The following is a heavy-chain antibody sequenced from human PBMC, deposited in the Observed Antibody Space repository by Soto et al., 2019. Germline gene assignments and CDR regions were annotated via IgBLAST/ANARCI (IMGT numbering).Heavy chain of an antibody. CDR1: GFTFSSYS. CDR3: ASHITPSGYYDILTGYYNPMDY. CDR2: ISSSSSTI. Sequence: GGSLRLSCAASGFTFSSYSMNWVRQAPGKGLEWVSYISSSSSTIYYADSVKGRFTISRDNAKNSLYLQMNSLRDEDTAVYYCASHITPSGYYDILTGYYNPMDYWGQGTLVTVSS. V-gene: IGHV3-48*02. D-gene: IGHD3-9*01. J-gene: IGHJ4*02.